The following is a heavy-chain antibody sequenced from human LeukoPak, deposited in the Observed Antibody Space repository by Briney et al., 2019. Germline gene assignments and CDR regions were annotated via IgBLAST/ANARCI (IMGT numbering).Heavy chain of an antibody. J-gene: IGHJ5*02. V-gene: IGHV3-66*02. CDR1: GFTVSSNY. D-gene: IGHD2-2*01. CDR3: ARDCSSTSCRGGFDP. CDR2: IYSGGST. Sequence: GGSLRLSCAASGFTVSSNYMSWVRQAPGKGLEWVSVIYSGGSTYYADSVKGRFTISRDNSKNTLYLQMNSLRAEDTAVYYCARDCSSTSCRGGFDPWGQGTLVTVSS.